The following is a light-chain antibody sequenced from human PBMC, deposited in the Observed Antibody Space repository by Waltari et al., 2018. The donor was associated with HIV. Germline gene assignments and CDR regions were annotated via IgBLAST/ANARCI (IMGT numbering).Light chain of an antibody. CDR2: EDN. Sequence: SYELTQPPPVSVSPGQTARITCSGDALPKRFAYWYQQRSGRAPVLVIYEDNTRPSGIPERFSATNSGTVATLTISGAQVDDEADYYCYSIDGSGHYRVFGGGTKLTVL. J-gene: IGLJ2*01. CDR3: YSIDGSGHYRV. V-gene: IGLV3-10*01. CDR1: ALPKRF.